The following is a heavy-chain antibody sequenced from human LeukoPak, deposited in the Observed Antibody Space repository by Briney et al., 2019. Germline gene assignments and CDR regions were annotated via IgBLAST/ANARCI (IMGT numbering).Heavy chain of an antibody. CDR3: ARSPDDYGDYAAGNWFDP. Sequence: KASETLSLTCTVSGGSISSSDSFWGWIRQSPGQGLEWIGSIYDSGNIYYNPSLKSRVSISVDTSKNQFSLNLTSVSAADPAVYYCARSPDDYGDYAAGNWFDPWGQGTLVTVSS. J-gene: IGHJ5*02. V-gene: IGHV4-39*01. CDR1: GGSISSSDSF. CDR2: IYDSGNI. D-gene: IGHD4-17*01.